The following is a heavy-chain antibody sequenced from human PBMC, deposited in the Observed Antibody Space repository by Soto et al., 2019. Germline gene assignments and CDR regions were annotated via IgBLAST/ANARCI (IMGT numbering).Heavy chain of an antibody. CDR2: IYDGGST. D-gene: IGHD3-10*01. Sequence: SETLSLTCTVSGGSISTFYWSWIRQPPGKGLEWIGYIYDGGSTNYNPSLKSRVTIPVDTSKNQFSLKLSSVTAADTAVYYCARLWFGEVNLDYWGQGPLVTVSS. CDR1: GGSISTFY. V-gene: IGHV4-59*08. J-gene: IGHJ4*02. CDR3: ARLWFGEVNLDY.